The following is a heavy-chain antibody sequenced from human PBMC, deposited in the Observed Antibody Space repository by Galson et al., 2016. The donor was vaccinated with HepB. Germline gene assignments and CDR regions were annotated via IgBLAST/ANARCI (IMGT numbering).Heavy chain of an antibody. D-gene: IGHD2-2*01. V-gene: IGHV3-30-3*01. J-gene: IGHJ4*02. Sequence: SLRLSCAASGFSFSSYAVHWVRQAPGKGLEWVAVVSGDASITYYAKSMKGRFTISRDNSMNTLYLQMINLRDDDTGVYFCARELTSHFELDYWGQGALVIVSS. CDR2: VSGDASIT. CDR3: ARELTSHFELDY. CDR1: GFSFSSYA.